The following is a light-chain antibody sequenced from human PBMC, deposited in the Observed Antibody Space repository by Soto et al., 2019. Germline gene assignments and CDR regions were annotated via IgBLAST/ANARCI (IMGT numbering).Light chain of an antibody. V-gene: IGLV4-69*01. CDR2: VNSGGSH. CDR1: SGHSNYA. Sequence: QPVLTQAPSASASLGASVKLTCTLSSGHSNYAIAWHQQQPEKGPRYLMKVNSGGSHIKGDGIPDRFSGSSSGAERYLFISSLQSEDEADYYCQTWGTGSAIGVFGGGTQLPV. J-gene: IGLJ7*01. CDR3: QTWGTGSAIGV.